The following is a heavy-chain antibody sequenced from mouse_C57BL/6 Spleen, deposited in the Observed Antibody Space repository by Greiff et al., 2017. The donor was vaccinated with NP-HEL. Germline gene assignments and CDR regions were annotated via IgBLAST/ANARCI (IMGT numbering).Heavy chain of an antibody. CDR3: ARGNDYGGLNAMDY. J-gene: IGHJ4*01. D-gene: IGHD2-4*01. Sequence: EVHLVESGGGLVQPGGSLSLSCAASGFTFTDYYMSWVRQPPGKALEWFGFIRNNANGYTTEYSASVKGRFTIARDNSPSILYLQMSSLRAEDSATYYCARGNDYGGLNAMDYWGQGTSVTVSS. V-gene: IGHV7-3*01. CDR2: IRNNANGYTT. CDR1: GFTFTDYY.